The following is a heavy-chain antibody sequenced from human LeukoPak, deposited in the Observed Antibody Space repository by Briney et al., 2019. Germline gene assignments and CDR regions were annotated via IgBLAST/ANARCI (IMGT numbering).Heavy chain of an antibody. J-gene: IGHJ4*02. D-gene: IGHD2-15*01. V-gene: IGHV4-34*01. CDR1: GGSLSGFY. CDR3: ARRAWWSNYFDY. CDR2: INQSGST. Sequence: SETLSLTCAVYGGSLSGFYWSWIRQSPGKGLEWIGEINQSGSTNYNPSLKSRVTISVDTSKNQFSLKLSSVTAADTAVYYCARRAWWSNYFDYWGQGTLVTVSS.